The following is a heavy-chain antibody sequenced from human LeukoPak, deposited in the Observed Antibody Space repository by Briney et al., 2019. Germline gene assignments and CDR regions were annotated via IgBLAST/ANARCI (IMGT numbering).Heavy chain of an antibody. CDR2: IYYSGST. CDR1: GGSISSSSYY. Sequence: SETLSLTCTVSGGSISSSSYYWGWLRQPPGKGLEWIGSIYYSGSTYYNPSLKSRVTISVDTSKNQFSLKLSSVTAADTAVYYYARLFIGYYGMDVWGQGTTVTVSS. CDR3: ARLFIGYYGMDV. J-gene: IGHJ6*02. V-gene: IGHV4-39*01.